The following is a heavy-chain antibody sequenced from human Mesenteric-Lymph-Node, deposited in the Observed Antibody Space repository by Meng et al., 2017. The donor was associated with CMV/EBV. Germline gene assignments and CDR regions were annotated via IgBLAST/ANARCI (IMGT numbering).Heavy chain of an antibody. J-gene: IGHJ4*02. CDR2: VYYNGDT. CDR3: ARHPGGNPLHRFDH. D-gene: IGHD2-15*01. Sequence: SETLSLTCTVSGASVDTGFYFWSWIRQRPGRGLEWIGYVYYNGDTNYNPSLQNRVTTSIDTSKNQFFLTLRSVTAADTAIYYCARHPGGNPLHRFDHWGQGALVTVSS. V-gene: IGHV4-31*03. CDR1: GASVDTGFYF.